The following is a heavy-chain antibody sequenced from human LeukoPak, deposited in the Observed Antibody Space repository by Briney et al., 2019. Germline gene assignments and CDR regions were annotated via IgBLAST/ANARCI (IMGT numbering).Heavy chain of an antibody. CDR1: GFTFSSYW. CDR3: AKDWAGSDRRYYFDY. Sequence: GGSLRLSCAASGFTFSSYWMHWVRQAPGKGLVWVSRINMDGSTTSYADSVKGRFTISRDNAENTLYLQMNSLRAEDSAVYYCAKDWAGSDRRYYFDYWGQGTLVTVSS. CDR2: INMDGSTT. D-gene: IGHD3-22*01. V-gene: IGHV3-74*01. J-gene: IGHJ4*02.